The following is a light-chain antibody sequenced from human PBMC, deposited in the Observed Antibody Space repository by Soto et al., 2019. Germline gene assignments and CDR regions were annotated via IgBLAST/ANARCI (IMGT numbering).Light chain of an antibody. CDR1: QGISTF. V-gene: IGKV1-13*02. Sequence: AIQLTQSPSSLAASVGDRVTVTLRASQGISTFLAWYQQKPGKAPKLLIYDASSLESGVPSRFSGSGSGTEFTLTISSLQPDDFATYYCQQYNTYSTFGQGTRLEIK. J-gene: IGKJ5*01. CDR2: DAS. CDR3: QQYNTYST.